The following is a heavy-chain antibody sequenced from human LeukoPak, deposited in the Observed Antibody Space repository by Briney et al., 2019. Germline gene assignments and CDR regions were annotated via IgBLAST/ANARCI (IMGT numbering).Heavy chain of an antibody. CDR3: ARDLYDYVWGSPNNWFDP. Sequence: PGGSLRLSCAASGFTFSSYWMHWVRQAPGKGLVWVSRINSDGSSTSYADSVKGRFTISRDNAKNTLYLQMNSLRAEDTAVYYCARDLYDYVWGSPNNWFDPWGQGTLVTVSS. J-gene: IGHJ5*02. CDR2: INSDGSST. V-gene: IGHV3-74*01. D-gene: IGHD3-16*01. CDR1: GFTFSSYW.